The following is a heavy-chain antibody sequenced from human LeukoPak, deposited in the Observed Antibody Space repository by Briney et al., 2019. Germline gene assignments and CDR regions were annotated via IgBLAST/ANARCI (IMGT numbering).Heavy chain of an antibody. J-gene: IGHJ4*02. V-gene: IGHV3-30*18. Sequence: GGSLRLSCAASGFTFSSYGMHWVRQAPGKGLEWVAVISYDGSNKYYADSVKGRFTISRDNSKNTLYLQMNSLRAENTAEYYCAKISIAAAGTGVDYWGQGTLVTVSS. CDR2: ISYDGSNK. CDR1: GFTFSSYG. D-gene: IGHD6-13*01. CDR3: AKISIAAAGTGVDY.